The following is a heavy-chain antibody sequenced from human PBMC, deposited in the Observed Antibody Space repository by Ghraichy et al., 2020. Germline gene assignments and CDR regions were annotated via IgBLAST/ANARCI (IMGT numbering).Heavy chain of an antibody. D-gene: IGHD3-22*01. J-gene: IGHJ4*02. CDR2: MNPNSGGT. Sequence: ASVKVSCKASGYTFTDYYMHWVRQAPGQGLEWMGWMNPNSGGTKYAQKFQGRVTMTRDTSISTAYMELSTLRSDDTAVYYCARTMRGGYGLVYDYWGQGTLVTVPS. CDR3: ARTMRGGYGLVYDY. V-gene: IGHV1-2*02. CDR1: GYTFTDYY.